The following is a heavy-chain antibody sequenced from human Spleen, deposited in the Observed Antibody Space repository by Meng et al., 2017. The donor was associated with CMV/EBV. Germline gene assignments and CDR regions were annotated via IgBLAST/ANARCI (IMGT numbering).Heavy chain of an antibody. D-gene: IGHD1-20*01. J-gene: IGHJ4*02. Sequence: SETLSLTCTVSSGSISTYYWNRIRQPPGKGLEWIGYISYSGSTKYNPSLKSRVTISVDTSKNQFSLKLSSVTAADTALYYCARNLGTITDEWGQGTLVTVSS. CDR2: ISYSGST. CDR1: SGSISTYY. V-gene: IGHV4-59*01. CDR3: ARNLGTITDE.